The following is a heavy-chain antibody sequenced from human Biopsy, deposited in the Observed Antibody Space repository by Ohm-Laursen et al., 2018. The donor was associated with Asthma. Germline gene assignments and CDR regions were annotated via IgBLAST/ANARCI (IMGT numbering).Heavy chain of an antibody. CDR1: GFTFRSYA. J-gene: IGHJ6*02. CDR3: ASYEVVTAILPMDV. CDR2: LSYDGSNK. V-gene: IGHV3-30*04. D-gene: IGHD2-21*02. Sequence: RSLRLSCAASGFTFRSYAMHWVRQAPGKGLEWVAFLSYDGSNKYYGDSVKGRFTISRDNSKNTLYLQMDSLRAEDTAVYYCASYEVVTAILPMDVWGQGTTVTVSS.